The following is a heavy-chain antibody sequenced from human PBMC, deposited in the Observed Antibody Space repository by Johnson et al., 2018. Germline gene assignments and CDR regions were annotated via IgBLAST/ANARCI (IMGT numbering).Heavy chain of an antibody. D-gene: IGHD3-22*01. CDR3: AKDWGFTVTMMTVVKPHFDA. Sequence: QVQLVQSGGGVVQPGRSLRLSCEASGFTFSTYGMHWVRQAPGKGLEWVAVISYDGSNQYYADSVKGRFNNSRDTSKNPLYLQMNSLRAEDTAVYYCAKDWGFTVTMMTVVKPHFDAWGQGTLVTVSS. J-gene: IGHJ4*02. CDR2: ISYDGSNQ. V-gene: IGHV3-30*18. CDR1: GFTFSTYG.